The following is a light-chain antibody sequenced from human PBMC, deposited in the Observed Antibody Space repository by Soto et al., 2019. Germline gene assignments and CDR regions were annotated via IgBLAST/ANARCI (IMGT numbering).Light chain of an antibody. CDR1: QSVSSY. CDR2: DAS. Sequence: EIVLTQSPATLSLSPGERATLSCRASQSVSSYLAWYQQKPGQAPRLLIYDASNRATGITARFSVSGSGTDFTLTISSLEPEDFAVYYCQQRSNWPRYTFGQGTKLEIK. CDR3: QQRSNWPRYT. J-gene: IGKJ2*01. V-gene: IGKV3-11*01.